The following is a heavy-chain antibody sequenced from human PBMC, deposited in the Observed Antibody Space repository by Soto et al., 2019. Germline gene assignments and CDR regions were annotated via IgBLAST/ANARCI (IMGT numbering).Heavy chain of an antibody. D-gene: IGHD4-17*01. V-gene: IGHV4-59*01. CDR3: ARGGSYGDFFDY. J-gene: IGHJ4*02. Sequence: SETLSLTWTVSGGSMSSNYWTWSRQSPGKGLEWIGYIYYTGSTKYNPSLKSRVTISLDTSKNQFSLRLTSVTSADTAVYYCARGGSYGDFFDYWGQGAQVTLPS. CDR2: IYYTGST. CDR1: GGSMSSNY.